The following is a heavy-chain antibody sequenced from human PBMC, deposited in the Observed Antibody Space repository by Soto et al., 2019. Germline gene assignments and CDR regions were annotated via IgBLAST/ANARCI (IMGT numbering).Heavy chain of an antibody. V-gene: IGHV3-30*18. CDR3: AKGEMATIPYGMDV. Sequence: GGSLRLSCAASGFTFSSYGMHWVRQAPGKGLEWVAVISYDGSNKYYADSVKGRFTISRDNSKNTLYLQMNSLRAEDTAVYYWAKGEMATIPYGMDVWGQGTTVTASS. CDR1: GFTFSSYG. D-gene: IGHD5-12*01. J-gene: IGHJ6*02. CDR2: ISYDGSNK.